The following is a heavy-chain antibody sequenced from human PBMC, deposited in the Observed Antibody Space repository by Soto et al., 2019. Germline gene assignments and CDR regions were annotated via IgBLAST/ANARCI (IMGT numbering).Heavy chain of an antibody. V-gene: IGHV3-23*01. Sequence: EVQLLESGGGLVQPGGALRLSCAASGFTFSSYAMSWVRQAPGKGLEWVSAISGSGGSTYYADSVKGRFTISRDNSKKTLYLQMNSLRAEDKSLYYCATARVPDFDHWGQGTLVTVSS. CDR3: ATARVPDFDH. J-gene: IGHJ4*02. CDR1: GFTFSSYA. CDR2: ISGSGGST. D-gene: IGHD1-1*01.